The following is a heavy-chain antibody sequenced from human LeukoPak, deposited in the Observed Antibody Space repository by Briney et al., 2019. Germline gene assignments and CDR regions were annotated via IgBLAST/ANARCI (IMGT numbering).Heavy chain of an antibody. CDR3: ARPKSAWSSHWYFEL. Sequence: PGGSLRLSCAASGFTFXDYYMSWIRQAPGEXLEWVSYISTTGSYINDADSVKGRFTISRDNAKNSLYLQLNSLRVEDTAVYYCARPKSAWSSHWYFELWGRGTLVTVSS. V-gene: IGHV3-11*03. CDR2: ISTTGSYI. CDR1: GFTFXDYY. D-gene: IGHD6-19*01. J-gene: IGHJ2*01.